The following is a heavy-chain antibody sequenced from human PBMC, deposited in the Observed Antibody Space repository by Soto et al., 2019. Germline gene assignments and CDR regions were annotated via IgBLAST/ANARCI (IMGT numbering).Heavy chain of an antibody. V-gene: IGHV1-2*04. CDR3: ARLNMRSGYYYYGMDV. CDR1: GYTFTGYY. J-gene: IGHJ6*02. D-gene: IGHD6-19*01. CDR2: INPNSGGT. Sequence: ASVKVSCKASGYTFTGYYMHWVRQAPGQGLEWMGWINPNSGGTNYAQKFQGWVTMTRDTSTSTAYMELSRLRSDDTAVYYCARLNMRSGYYYYGMDVWGQGTTVTVSS.